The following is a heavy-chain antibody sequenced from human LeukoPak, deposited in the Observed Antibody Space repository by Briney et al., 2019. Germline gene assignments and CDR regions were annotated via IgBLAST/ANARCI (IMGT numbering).Heavy chain of an antibody. J-gene: IGHJ4*02. Sequence: GGSLRLSCAASGFTFSRYAMHWVRQAPGKGLEYVSAISSNGGSTYYANSVKGRFTISRDNSKNTLYLQMGSLRAEDMAVYYCARASFWFDYSGYYFDFWGQGTLVTVSS. V-gene: IGHV3-64*01. CDR1: GFTFSRYA. D-gene: IGHD2-15*01. CDR3: ARASFWFDYSGYYFDF. CDR2: ISSNGGST.